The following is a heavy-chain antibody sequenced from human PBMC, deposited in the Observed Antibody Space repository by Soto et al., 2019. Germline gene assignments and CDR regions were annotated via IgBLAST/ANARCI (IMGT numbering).Heavy chain of an antibody. CDR1: GVSISRGAYD. CDR3: SRDNYGDYYYGMDV. V-gene: IGHV4-31*03. D-gene: IGHD4-17*01. CDR2: IFYSGST. J-gene: IGHJ6*02. Sequence: PSETLSLTCTVSGVSISRGAYDWSWIRQHPGKGLEWIGNIFYSGSTYYSPSLKSRVTISLDTSKNQFSLKLSSVSAADTAVYYCSRDNYGDYYYGMDVWGQGTTVTVSS.